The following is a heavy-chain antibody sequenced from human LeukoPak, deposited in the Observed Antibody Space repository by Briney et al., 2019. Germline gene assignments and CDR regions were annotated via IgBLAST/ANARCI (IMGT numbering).Heavy chain of an antibody. CDR1: GFTFSDYA. CDR3: AREMGRGIRYFDY. V-gene: IGHV3-53*01. CDR2: IYAGGSI. D-gene: IGHD1-14*01. Sequence: GGSLRLSCAASGFTFSDYAMSWVRQAPGKGLEWVSVIYAGGSIYYADSVKGRFIISRDNSKNTLYLQMNSLRAEDTAVYYCAREMGRGIRYFDYWGQGTLVTVSS. J-gene: IGHJ4*02.